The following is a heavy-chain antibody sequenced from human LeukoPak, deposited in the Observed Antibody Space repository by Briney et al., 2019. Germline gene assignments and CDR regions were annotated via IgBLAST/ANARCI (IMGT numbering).Heavy chain of an antibody. CDR1: GASLSSRTSY. CDR2: IYSSGNT. CDR3: ARHVSSVGVAVVITMIDS. J-gene: IGHJ4*02. Sequence: SETLSLTCSVSGASLSSRTSYWGWIRQPPGKGLEWIGTIYSSGNTYYNPSLKSRVTISRDTSKNQLSLRVNSVTAADTAVYYCARHVSSVGVAVVITMIDSWGQGILVTVSS. V-gene: IGHV4-39*01. D-gene: IGHD2-15*01.